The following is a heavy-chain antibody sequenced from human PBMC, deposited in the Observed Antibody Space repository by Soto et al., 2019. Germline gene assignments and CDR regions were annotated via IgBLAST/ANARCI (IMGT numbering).Heavy chain of an antibody. D-gene: IGHD3-22*01. CDR2: IYSGGST. CDR3: ARDRRGYYDSSGF. J-gene: IGHJ6*02. CDR1: GFTVSSNY. Sequence: GGSLRLSCAASGFTVSSNYMSWVRQAPGKGLEWVSVIYSGGSTYYADSVKGRFTISRDNSKNTLYLQMNSLRAEDTAVYYCARDRRGYYDSSGFWGQGTTVTVSS. V-gene: IGHV3-53*01.